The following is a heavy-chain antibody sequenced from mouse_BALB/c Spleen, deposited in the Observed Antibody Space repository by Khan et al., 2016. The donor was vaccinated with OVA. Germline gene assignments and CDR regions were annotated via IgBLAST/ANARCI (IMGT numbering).Heavy chain of an antibody. D-gene: IGHD4-1*01. CDR1: GFTFSSYS. Sequence: EVELVESGGDLVKPGGSLKLSCAASGFTFSSYSMSWVRQTPDKRLEWVASISSGGDYTYYQDSVKGRFTISRDTAQNTLYLQMSDLKSEDTAMYYCADHVTGSFAYWGQGTLVTVSA. CDR3: ADHVTGSFAY. J-gene: IGHJ3*01. CDR2: ISSGGDYT. V-gene: IGHV5-6*01.